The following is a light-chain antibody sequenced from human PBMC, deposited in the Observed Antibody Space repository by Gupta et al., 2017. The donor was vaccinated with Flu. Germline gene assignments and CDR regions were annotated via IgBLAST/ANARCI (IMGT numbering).Light chain of an antibody. CDR1: QSIANY. CDR3: QQSDSSPGT. Sequence: DIQMTQSPSSLSASVGDRVTVTCRASQSIANYLNWYQQKPGKAPKLLIYAASTLQSGVPSRFSGSGSGTDFTLTISSLQPEDFATYSCQQSDSSPGTFGQGTKVEI. CDR2: AAS. V-gene: IGKV1-39*01. J-gene: IGKJ1*01.